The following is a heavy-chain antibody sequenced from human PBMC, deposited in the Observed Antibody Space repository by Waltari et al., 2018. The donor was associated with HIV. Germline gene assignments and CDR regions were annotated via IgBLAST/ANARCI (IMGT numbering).Heavy chain of an antibody. CDR3: ARENTMTYYDALDI. D-gene: IGHD4-17*01. CDR1: GFTFRSYW. CDR2: ISSDGSTT. V-gene: IGHV3-74*01. J-gene: IGHJ3*02. Sequence: EVQLVESGGGLVQHGGSLRISCAASGFTFRSYWMHWVRQAPGKGLLWVSCISSDGSTTNYADSVKGRLTISRDNAKNTLYLQMNSLRADDTAVYYCARENTMTYYDALDIWGQGTMVTVSS.